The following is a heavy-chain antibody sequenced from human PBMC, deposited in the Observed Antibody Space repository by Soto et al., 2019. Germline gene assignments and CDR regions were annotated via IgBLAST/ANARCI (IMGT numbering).Heavy chain of an antibody. CDR2: IGTAGDT. Sequence: GSLRLSCAASGFTFSSYDMHWVRQATGKGLEWVSAIGTAGDTYYPGSVKGRFTISRENAKNSLYLQMNSLRAEDTAVYYCARVGPLDYGDYGGTYYFDYWGQGTLVTVSS. D-gene: IGHD4-17*01. CDR3: ARVGPLDYGDYGGTYYFDY. V-gene: IGHV3-13*01. CDR1: GFTFSSYD. J-gene: IGHJ4*02.